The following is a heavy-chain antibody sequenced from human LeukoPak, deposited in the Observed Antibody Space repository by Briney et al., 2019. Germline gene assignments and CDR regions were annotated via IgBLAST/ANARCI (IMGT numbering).Heavy chain of an antibody. CDR2: IGTAGDT. Sequence: GGSLRHSCAASGFTFSSYAMSWVRQATGKGLEWVSAIGTAGDTYYPGSVKGRFTISRENAKNSLYLQMNSLRAEDTAVYYCARGKGYYDSSGSPFDYWGQGTLVTVSS. J-gene: IGHJ4*02. V-gene: IGHV3-13*01. D-gene: IGHD3-22*01. CDR1: GFTFSSYA. CDR3: ARGKGYYDSSGSPFDY.